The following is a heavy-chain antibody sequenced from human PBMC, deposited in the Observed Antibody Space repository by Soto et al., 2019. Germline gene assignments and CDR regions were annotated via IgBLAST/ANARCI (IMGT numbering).Heavy chain of an antibody. CDR3: ARVKGELEWLLLFDY. CDR1: GGSISSGDYY. CDR2: IYYSGST. J-gene: IGHJ4*02. V-gene: IGHV4-30-4*01. D-gene: IGHD3-3*01. Sequence: KPSETLSLTCTVSGGSISSGDYYWSWIRQPPGKGLEWIGYIYYSGSTYYNPSLKSRVTISVDTSKNQFSLKLSSVTAADTAVYYCARVKGELEWLLLFDYWGQGTLVTVSS.